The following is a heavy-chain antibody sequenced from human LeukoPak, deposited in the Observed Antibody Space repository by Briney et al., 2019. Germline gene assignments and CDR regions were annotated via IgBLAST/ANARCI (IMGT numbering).Heavy chain of an antibody. V-gene: IGHV3-74*01. CDR1: GIIFSNYW. J-gene: IGHJ3*02. Sequence: PGGSLRLSCAASGIIFSNYWMHWVRQAPGKGLVWVSRINRDGSSTSYADSVKGRFTISRDNAKNTLYLQMSNLRADDTAVYYCARDLGPHRSSPNSGAFDIWGQGTMVTVSS. CDR3: ARDLGPHRSSPNSGAFDI. D-gene: IGHD6-6*01. CDR2: INRDGSST.